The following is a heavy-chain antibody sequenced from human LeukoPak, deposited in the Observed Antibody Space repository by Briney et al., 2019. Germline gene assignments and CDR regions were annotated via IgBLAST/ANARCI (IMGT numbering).Heavy chain of an antibody. Sequence: ASVKVSCKASDYTFTNYGISWVRQAPGQGLEWVGWISAYNGNTNYAQKLQGRVTMTTDTSTSTAYMELRSLRSDDTAVYYCARGGGKWLPLYYFDYWGQGTLVTVSS. D-gene: IGHD6-19*01. CDR2: ISAYNGNT. J-gene: IGHJ4*02. CDR3: ARGGGKWLPLYYFDY. V-gene: IGHV1-18*01. CDR1: DYTFTNYG.